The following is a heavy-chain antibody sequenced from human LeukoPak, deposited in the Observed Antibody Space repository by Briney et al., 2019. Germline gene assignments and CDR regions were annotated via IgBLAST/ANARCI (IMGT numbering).Heavy chain of an antibody. V-gene: IGHV4-38-2*01. J-gene: IGHJ6*03. CDR3: ERGLTYYDFWSGHHPGSYYMDV. D-gene: IGHD3-3*01. CDR2: IYHSGST. Sequence: SETLSLTCAVSGYSISSGYYWGWIRQPPGKGLEWIGSIYHSGSTYYNPSLKSRVTISVDTSKNQFSLKLSSVTAADTAVYYCERGLTYYDFWSGHHPGSYYMDVWGKGTTVTVSS. CDR1: GYSISSGYY.